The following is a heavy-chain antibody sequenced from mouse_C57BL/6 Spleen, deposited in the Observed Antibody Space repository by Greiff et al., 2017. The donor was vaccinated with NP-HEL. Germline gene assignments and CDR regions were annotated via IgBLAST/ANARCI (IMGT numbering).Heavy chain of an antibody. CDR2: INPSNGGT. D-gene: IGHD1-1*01. CDR1: GYTFPSYW. V-gene: IGHV1-53*01. CDR3: ARSERYYGSSYEGDY. Sequence: QVQLQQPGTELVKPGASVKLSCKASGYTFPSYWMHWVKQRPGQGLEWIGNINPSNGGTTYNEQFKGKATLTVDKSSSTAYMQLSSLTSEDSAVYYCARSERYYGSSYEGDYWGQGTSVTVSS. J-gene: IGHJ4*01.